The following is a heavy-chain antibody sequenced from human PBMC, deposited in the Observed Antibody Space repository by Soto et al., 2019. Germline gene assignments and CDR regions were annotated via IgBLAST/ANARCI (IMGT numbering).Heavy chain of an antibody. CDR1: GGSISSYY. Sequence: SETLSLTCTVSGGSISSYYWSWIRQPPGKGLEWIGYMYYGGGTNYNPSLKSRVTISVDTSKMQVSLKLSSVTAADTAVYFCARGTPSPLIVRSSRGPWFDPWGQGTLVTVSS. D-gene: IGHD2-15*01. V-gene: IGHV4-59*08. J-gene: IGHJ5*02. CDR3: ARGTPSPLIVRSSRGPWFDP. CDR2: MYYGGGT.